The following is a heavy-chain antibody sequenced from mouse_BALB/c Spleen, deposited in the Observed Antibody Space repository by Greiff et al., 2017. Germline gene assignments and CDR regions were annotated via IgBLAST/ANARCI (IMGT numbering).Heavy chain of an antibody. J-gene: IGHJ4*01. CDR1: GFNIKDTY. CDR2: IDPANGNT. Sequence: EVQVVESGAELVKPGASVKLSCTASGFNIKDTYMHWVKQRPEQGLEWIGRIDPANGNTKYDPKFQGKATITADTSSNTAYLQLSSLTSEDTAVYYCAVLREGWLGYAMDYWGQGTSVTVSS. V-gene: IGHV14-3*02. D-gene: IGHD1-1*01. CDR3: AVLREGWLGYAMDY.